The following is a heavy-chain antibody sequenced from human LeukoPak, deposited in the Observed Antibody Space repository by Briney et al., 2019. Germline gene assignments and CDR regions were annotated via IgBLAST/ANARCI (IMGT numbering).Heavy chain of an antibody. D-gene: IGHD3-22*01. J-gene: IGHJ4*02. CDR1: GFTFSSYA. CDR3: AREGNYYDSSGSFDY. Sequence: GGSLRLSCAASGFTFSSYAMRWVRQAPGKGLEWVAVISYDGSNKYYADSVKGRFTISRDNSKNTLYLQMNSLRAEDTAVYYCAREGNYYDSSGSFDYCGQGTLVTVSS. V-gene: IGHV3-30-3*01. CDR2: ISYDGSNK.